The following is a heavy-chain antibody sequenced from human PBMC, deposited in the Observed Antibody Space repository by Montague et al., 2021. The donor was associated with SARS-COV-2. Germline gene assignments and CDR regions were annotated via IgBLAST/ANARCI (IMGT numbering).Heavy chain of an antibody. D-gene: IGHD3-22*01. CDR1: GGSFSGYY. V-gene: IGHV4-34*01. CDR2: INHSGST. J-gene: IGHJ4*02. CDR3: ARRPHYYDSSGYYYPGPQRYYFDY. Sequence: SETLSLTCALYGGSFSGYYWSWIRQPPGKGLEWIGEINHSGSTNYNPSLKSRVTIPVDTSKNQFSLKLSSVTAADTAVYYCARRPHYYDSSGYYYPGPQRYYFDYWGQGTLVTVSS.